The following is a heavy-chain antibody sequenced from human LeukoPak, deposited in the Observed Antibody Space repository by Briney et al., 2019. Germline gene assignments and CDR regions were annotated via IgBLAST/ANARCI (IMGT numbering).Heavy chain of an antibody. CDR1: GGSIHNYH. CDR2: IYYSGSP. J-gene: IGHJ4*02. CDR3: ARGGEVGASLFDY. V-gene: IGHV4-59*01. D-gene: IGHD1-26*01. Sequence: PSETLSLTCSVSGGSIHNYHWSWIRQPPGRGLEWIGYIYYSGSPNYNPSLKSRVTISGGTSKNQFSLNLDSVSAADTAVYYCARGGEVGASLFDYWGQGILVTVSS.